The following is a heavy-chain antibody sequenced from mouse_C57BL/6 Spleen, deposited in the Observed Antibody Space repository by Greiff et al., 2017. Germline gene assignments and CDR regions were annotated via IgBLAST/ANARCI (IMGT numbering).Heavy chain of an antibody. D-gene: IGHD2-4*01. V-gene: IGHV1-42*01. CDR3: ARRSYYDYDRGFAY. Sequence: EVKLMESGPELVKPGASVKISCKASGYSFTGYYMNWVKQSPEKSLEWIGEINPSTGGTTYNQKFKAKATLTVDKSSSTAYMQLKSLTSEDSAVYYCARRSYYDYDRGFAYWGQGTLVTVSA. J-gene: IGHJ3*01. CDR1: GYSFTGYY. CDR2: INPSTGGT.